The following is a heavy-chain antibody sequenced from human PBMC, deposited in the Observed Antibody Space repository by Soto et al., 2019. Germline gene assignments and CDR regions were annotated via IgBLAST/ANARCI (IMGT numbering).Heavy chain of an antibody. CDR2: ISGSGST. CDR1: GFTFSDYG. CDR3: VRAGHVFDVHYYGMDL. Sequence: LRLSCAASGFTFSDYGMSWVRQAPGKGLEWVSAISGSGSTFYADSVKGRFTISRDNSKNTLYLQMNSLRAEDTAVYYCVRAGHVFDVHYYGMDLWGQGTTVTVSS. V-gene: IGHV3-23*01. J-gene: IGHJ6*02. D-gene: IGHD3-10*01.